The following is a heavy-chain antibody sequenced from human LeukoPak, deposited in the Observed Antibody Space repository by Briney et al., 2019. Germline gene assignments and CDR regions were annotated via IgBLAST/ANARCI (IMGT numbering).Heavy chain of an antibody. CDR3: ARGYCSSTSCYLPYYYYGMDV. CDR2: IKQDGSEK. CDR1: GFTFSSCW. J-gene: IGHJ6*02. D-gene: IGHD2-2*01. V-gene: IGHV3-7*01. Sequence: PGGSLRLSCAASGFTFSSCWMSWVRQAPGKGLEWVANIKQDGSEKYYVDSVKGRFTISRDNAKNSLYLQMNSLRAEDTAVYYCARGYCSSTSCYLPYYYYGMDVWGQGTTVTVSS.